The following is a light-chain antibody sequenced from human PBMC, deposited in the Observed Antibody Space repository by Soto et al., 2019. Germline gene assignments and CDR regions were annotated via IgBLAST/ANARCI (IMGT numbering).Light chain of an antibody. Sequence: QSVLTQPPSASGTPGQRVTISCSGSGSNIGSHTVNWYQQLPGTSPKLLIYGNNQRPSGVPDRFSGSKSGTSASLAISGIQSEDEADYYCTAWDDSLNGRVFGGGTKLTVL. J-gene: IGLJ2*01. V-gene: IGLV1-44*01. CDR3: TAWDDSLNGRV. CDR1: GSNIGSHT. CDR2: GNN.